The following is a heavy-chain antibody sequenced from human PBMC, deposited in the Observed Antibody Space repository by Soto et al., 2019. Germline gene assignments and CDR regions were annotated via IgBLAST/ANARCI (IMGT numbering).Heavy chain of an antibody. CDR1: GGTFSSYA. J-gene: IGHJ4*02. Sequence: SVKVSCKASGGTFSSYAISWVRQAPGQGLEWMGGIIPIFGTANYAQKFQGRGTITADESTSTAYMELSSLRSEATAVYSCARGGIVATFDYWGQGTLVTVSS. V-gene: IGHV1-69*13. CDR3: ARGGIVATFDY. D-gene: IGHD1-26*01. CDR2: IIPIFGTA.